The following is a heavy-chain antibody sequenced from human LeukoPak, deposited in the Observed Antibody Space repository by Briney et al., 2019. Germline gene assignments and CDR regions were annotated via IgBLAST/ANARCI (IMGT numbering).Heavy chain of an antibody. J-gene: IGHJ6*02. CDR3: ARDHGVSSGLHEDYYYGMDV. Sequence: ASVKVSCKASGYTFIYLYMHWVRQAPGQGLEWMGWINPKNGGTNYAQKFQGRVTMTRDTSISTAYMELSRLRSDDTAVYFCARDHGVSSGLHEDYYYGMDVWGRGTTVTVSS. D-gene: IGHD6-25*01. CDR1: GYTFIYLY. V-gene: IGHV1-2*02. CDR2: INPKNGGT.